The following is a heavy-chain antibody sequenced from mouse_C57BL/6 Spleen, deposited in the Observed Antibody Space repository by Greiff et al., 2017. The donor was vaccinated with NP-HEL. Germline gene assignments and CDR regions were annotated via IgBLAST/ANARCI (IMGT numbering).Heavy chain of an antibody. Sequence: QVQLQQPGAELVRPGSSVKLSCKASGYTFTSYWMDWVKQRPGQGLDWIGNIYPSDSETHYNQKFKDKATLTVDKSSSTAYMQLSSLTSEDSAVYYCARGENWDAFAYWGQGTLVTVAA. J-gene: IGHJ3*01. CDR1: GYTFTSYW. CDR3: ARGENWDAFAY. CDR2: IYPSDSET. V-gene: IGHV1-61*01. D-gene: IGHD4-1*01.